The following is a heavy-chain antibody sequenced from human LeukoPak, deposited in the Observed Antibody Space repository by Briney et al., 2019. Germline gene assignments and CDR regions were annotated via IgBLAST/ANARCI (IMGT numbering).Heavy chain of an antibody. D-gene: IGHD2-21*02. J-gene: IGHJ6*03. V-gene: IGHV1-69*05. CDR1: GGTFSSYA. Sequence: SVKVSCKASGGTFSSYAISWVRQAPGQGLEWMGGIIPIFGTANYAQKFQGRVTITTDESTSTAYMELTSLRSEDTAVYYCARDRRGSVVVTAIRYYYYMDVWGKGTTVTVSS. CDR2: IIPIFGTA. CDR3: ARDRRGSVVVTAIRYYYYMDV.